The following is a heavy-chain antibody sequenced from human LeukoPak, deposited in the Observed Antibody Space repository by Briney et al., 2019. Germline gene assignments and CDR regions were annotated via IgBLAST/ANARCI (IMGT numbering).Heavy chain of an antibody. Sequence: GGSLRLSCAASEFTFSNYEMNWVRQAPGKGLEWVSYISSGGSTIYYADSVRDRFTISRDNAKNSLYLQMNSLRAEDTAVYYCARDPNYGSGSYADYWGQGTLVTVSS. V-gene: IGHV3-48*03. J-gene: IGHJ4*02. D-gene: IGHD3-10*01. CDR3: ARDPNYGSGSYADY. CDR2: ISSGGSTI. CDR1: EFTFSNYE.